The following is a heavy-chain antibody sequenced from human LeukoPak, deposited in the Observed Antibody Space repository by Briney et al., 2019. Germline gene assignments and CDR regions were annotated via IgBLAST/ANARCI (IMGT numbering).Heavy chain of an antibody. V-gene: IGHV3-7*04. CDR3: ARDEEQLNM. D-gene: IGHD6-19*01. J-gene: IGHJ3*02. CDR2: IKQDGSEK. Sequence: PGRSLRLSCAASGFTFSSYYVHWVRQAPGKGLEWVANIKQDGSEKYYVDSVKGRFTISRDNPKNSLYLQMNSLRAEDTALYYCARDEEQLNMWGQGTMVTVSS. CDR1: GFTFSSYY.